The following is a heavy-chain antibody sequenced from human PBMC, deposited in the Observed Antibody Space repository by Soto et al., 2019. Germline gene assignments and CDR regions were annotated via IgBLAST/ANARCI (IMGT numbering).Heavy chain of an antibody. D-gene: IGHD4-17*01. V-gene: IGHV1-18*04. CDR1: GYDFERFP. Sequence: QVQLVQSGGEVKRPGASVKVSCKASGYDFERFPISWVRQARGQGLEWMGLISPYSGSRYYAEKFQCRVTMTTDTSTSTAYLELRSLTSDDTAVYFCAREQYAFGDLYYVDYWGQGTLVTVSS. CDR3: AREQYAFGDLYYVDY. J-gene: IGHJ4*02. CDR2: ISPYSGSR.